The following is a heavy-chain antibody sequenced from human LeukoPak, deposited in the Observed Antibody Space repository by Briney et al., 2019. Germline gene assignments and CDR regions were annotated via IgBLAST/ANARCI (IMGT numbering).Heavy chain of an antibody. J-gene: IGHJ3*02. D-gene: IGHD6-19*01. CDR1: GFTFSGSA. Sequence: GGSLRLSCAASGFTFSGSAMHWVRQASGKGLEWVGRIRSKANSYVTAYAASVKGRFTISRDDSKNTAYLQMNSLKTEDTAVYYCTRLGYSSGWYVAAFDIWGQGTMVTVSS. CDR3: TRLGYSSGWYVAAFDI. V-gene: IGHV3-73*01. CDR2: IRSKANSYVT.